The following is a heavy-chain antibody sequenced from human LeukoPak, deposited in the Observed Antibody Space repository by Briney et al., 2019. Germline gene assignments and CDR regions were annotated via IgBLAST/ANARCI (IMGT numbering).Heavy chain of an antibody. Sequence: PSETLSLTCTVSGGSISSNSWSWIRLPAGKGLEWIGRINTSGSTDYNPSLKSRVTMSLDTSKNQFSLKSNSVTAADTAVYYCARQHLKTMASFDYWGQGTLVTVSS. V-gene: IGHV4-4*07. J-gene: IGHJ4*02. CDR2: INTSGST. CDR1: GGSISSNS. CDR3: ARQHLKTMASFDY. D-gene: IGHD4/OR15-4a*01.